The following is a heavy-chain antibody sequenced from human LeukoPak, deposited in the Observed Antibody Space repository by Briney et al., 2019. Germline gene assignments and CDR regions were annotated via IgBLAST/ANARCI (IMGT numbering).Heavy chain of an antibody. J-gene: IGHJ3*02. Sequence: PGGSLRLSCAASGFTFSNYWMHWVRQAPGKGLVWVSRIHSDGSSTTSADFVKGRFTISRDNAENTLYLQMNSLRAEDTAVYFCARGNAHAFDIWGQGTMVTVSS. CDR1: GFTFSNYW. D-gene: IGHD1-1*01. CDR2: IHSDGSST. V-gene: IGHV3-74*01. CDR3: ARGNAHAFDI.